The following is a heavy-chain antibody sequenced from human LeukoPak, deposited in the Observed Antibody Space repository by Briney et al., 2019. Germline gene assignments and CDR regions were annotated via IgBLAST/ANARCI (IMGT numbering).Heavy chain of an antibody. CDR2: IIPIFGTA. CDR1: GGTFSSYA. Sequence: ASVKVSCKASGGTFSSYAISWVRQAPGQGLEWMGGIIPIFGTANYAQKFQGRVTITADESTSTAYMELSSLRSEDTAVYYCARSGYYGSGSYYNYYYYYMDVWGKGTTVTISS. J-gene: IGHJ6*03. CDR3: ARSGYYGSGSYYNYYYYYMDV. V-gene: IGHV1-69*13. D-gene: IGHD3-10*01.